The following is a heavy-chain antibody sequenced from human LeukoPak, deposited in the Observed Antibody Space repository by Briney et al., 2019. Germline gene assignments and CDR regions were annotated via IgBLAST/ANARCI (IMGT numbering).Heavy chain of an antibody. V-gene: IGHV3-15*01. CDR1: GFTFSNAW. CDR2: VKSKSDGGTA. J-gene: IGHJ4*02. CDR3: TTGEYDSSGYYRYFDY. Sequence: PGGSLRLSCAASGFTFSNAWMSWVRQAPGKGLEWVGRVKSKSDGGTADYAAPVKGRFTISRDDSENTLYLQMNSLKTEDTAVYYCTTGEYDSSGYYRYFDYWGQGTLVTVSS. D-gene: IGHD3-22*01.